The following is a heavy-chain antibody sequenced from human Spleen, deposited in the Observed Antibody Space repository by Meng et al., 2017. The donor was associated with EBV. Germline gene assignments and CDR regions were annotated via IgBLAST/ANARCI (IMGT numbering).Heavy chain of an antibody. J-gene: IGHJ4*02. CDR2: IKSKTDGGTT. CDR1: GFAFSDAW. Sequence: EVQLVELGGGLVKPGGSLRLSCAASGFAFSDAWMSWVRQTPGKGLEWVGRIKSKTDGGTTDYAAPVKGRFTISRDDSKNTLYLQMNSLKTEDTAVYYCATDLETVPNIDWGQGTLVTVSS. D-gene: IGHD4-17*01. CDR3: ATDLETVPNID. V-gene: IGHV3-15*01.